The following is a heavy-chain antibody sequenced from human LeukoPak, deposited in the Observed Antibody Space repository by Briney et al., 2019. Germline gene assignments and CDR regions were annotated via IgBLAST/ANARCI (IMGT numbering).Heavy chain of an antibody. Sequence: SQTLSLTCTVSGGSISSGSYYWSWIRQPAGKGLEWIGRIYTSGSTNYNPSLKSRVTISVDTSKNQFSLKLSSVTAADTAVYYCARVVASFGYPIDYWGQGTLVTVSS. CDR3: ARVVASFGYPIDY. D-gene: IGHD2-15*01. J-gene: IGHJ4*02. CDR2: IYTSGST. V-gene: IGHV4-61*02. CDR1: GGSISSGSYY.